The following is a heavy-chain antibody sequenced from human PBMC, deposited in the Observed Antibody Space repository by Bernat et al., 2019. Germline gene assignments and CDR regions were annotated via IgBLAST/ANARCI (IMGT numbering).Heavy chain of an antibody. D-gene: IGHD6-19*01. V-gene: IGHV3-30-3*01. CDR1: GFTFSSYA. CDR2: ISYDGSNK. CDR3: AREAAVAGLYYFDY. Sequence: QVQLVESGGGVVQPGRSLRLSCAASGFTFSSYAMHWVRQAPGKGLEWVAVISYDGSNKYYADSVKRRFTISRDNSTNPLYLHMNRLRAEDTAVYYCAREAAVAGLYYFDYWGQGTLVTVSS. J-gene: IGHJ4*02.